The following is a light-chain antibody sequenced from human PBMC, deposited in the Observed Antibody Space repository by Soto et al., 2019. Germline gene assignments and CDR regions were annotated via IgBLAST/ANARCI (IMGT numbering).Light chain of an antibody. J-gene: IGKJ4*01. CDR3: HQYGSSPLT. V-gene: IGKV3-20*01. CDR2: AAS. CDR1: QGVSNNY. Sequence: EIVLTQSPGTLSLSPGERATLSCRASQGVSNNYLAWYQQKPGQAPRLLIYAASTGATGIPDRFGGSGSGTDFTLTISRLEPEDLAVYYCHQYGSSPLTFGGGTKVEIK.